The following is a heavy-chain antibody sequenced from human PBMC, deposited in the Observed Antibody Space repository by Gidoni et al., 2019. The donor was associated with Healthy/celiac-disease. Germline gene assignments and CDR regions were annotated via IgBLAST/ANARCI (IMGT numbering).Heavy chain of an antibody. CDR2: ISSNGGST. CDR3: ARDQYYDSSGYYYVGSQRERHAFDI. D-gene: IGHD3-22*01. CDR1: GFTFSSYA. J-gene: IGHJ3*02. V-gene: IGHV3-64*01. Sequence: EVQLVESGGGLVQPGGSLRLSCAASGFTFSSYAMTWVRQAPGKGLEYVSAISSNGGSTYYANSVKGRFTISRDNSKNTLYLQMGSLRAEDMAVYYCARDQYYDSSGYYYVGSQRERHAFDIWGQGTMVTVSS.